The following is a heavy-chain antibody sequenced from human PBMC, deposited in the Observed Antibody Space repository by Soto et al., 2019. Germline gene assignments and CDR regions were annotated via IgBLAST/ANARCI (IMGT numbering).Heavy chain of an antibody. D-gene: IGHD2-2*01. V-gene: IGHV3-30*18. J-gene: IGHJ3*02. CDR3: AKEGASWCSSTSCYSGAFDI. CDR1: GFTFSSYG. CDR2: ISYDGSNK. Sequence: SCAASGFTFSSYGMHWVRQAPGKGLEWVAVISYDGSNKYYADSVKGRFTISRDNSKNTLYLQMNSLRAEDTAVYYCAKEGASWCSSTSCYSGAFDIWGQGTMVTVSS.